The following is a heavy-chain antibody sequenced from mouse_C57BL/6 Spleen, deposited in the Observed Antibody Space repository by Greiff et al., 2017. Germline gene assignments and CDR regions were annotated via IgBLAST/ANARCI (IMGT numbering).Heavy chain of an antibody. V-gene: IGHV5-17*01. Sequence: EVKLVESGGGLVKPGGSLKLSCAASGFTFSDYGMHWVRQAPEKGLEWVAYISSGSSTIYYADTVKGRFTISRDNAKNTLFLQMTSLRSEDTAMYYCARGVYYGNPLDYWGQGTTLTVSS. CDR1: GFTFSDYG. CDR2: ISSGSSTI. D-gene: IGHD2-1*01. CDR3: ARGVYYGNPLDY. J-gene: IGHJ2*01.